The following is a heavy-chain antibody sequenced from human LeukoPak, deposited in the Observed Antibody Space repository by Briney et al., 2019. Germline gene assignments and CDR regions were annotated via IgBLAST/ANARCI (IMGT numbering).Heavy chain of an antibody. CDR3: ARGRAYFD. V-gene: IGHV4-34*01. D-gene: IGHD3-9*01. CDR1: GGSFSGYY. Sequence: SETLSLTCAVYGGSFSGYYWNWIRQPPGKGLEWIGEINHSGSTNYNTSLKSRVTVSLDTSKNQFSLKLSSVTAADTAVYYCARGRAYFDWGQGTLVTVSS. CDR2: INHSGST. J-gene: IGHJ4*02.